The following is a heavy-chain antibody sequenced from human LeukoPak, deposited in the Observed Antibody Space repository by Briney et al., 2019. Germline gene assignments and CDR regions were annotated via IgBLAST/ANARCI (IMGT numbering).Heavy chain of an antibody. CDR3: ATAYSYGYVVLDY. D-gene: IGHD5-18*01. CDR1: GGTFTGYY. Sequence: ASVKVSCKASGGTFTGYYMHWVRQAPGQGLEWMGWINPNSGGTNYAQKFQGRVTMTRDTSISTAYMELSRLRSDDTAVYYCATAYSYGYVVLDYWGQGTLVTVSS. CDR2: INPNSGGT. J-gene: IGHJ4*02. V-gene: IGHV1-2*02.